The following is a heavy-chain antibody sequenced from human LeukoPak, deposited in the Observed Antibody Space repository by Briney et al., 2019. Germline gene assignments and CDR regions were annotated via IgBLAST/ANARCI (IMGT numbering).Heavy chain of an antibody. Sequence: SETLSLTCTVSGGPISSSSYYWGWIRQPPGKGLEWIGSIYYSGSTYYNPSLKSRVTISVDTSKNQFSLKLSSVTAADTAVYYWAKGPSYCGSNCYYYFEYWGQGTLVTVSS. CDR2: IYYSGST. V-gene: IGHV4-39*07. D-gene: IGHD2-21*01. CDR3: AKGPSYCGSNCYYYFEY. J-gene: IGHJ4*02. CDR1: GGPISSSSYY.